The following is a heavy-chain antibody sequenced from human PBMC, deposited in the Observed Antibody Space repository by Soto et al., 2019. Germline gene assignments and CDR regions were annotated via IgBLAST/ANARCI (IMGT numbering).Heavy chain of an antibody. CDR3: ARESLGAKGADH. V-gene: IGHV1-69*17. Sequence: QVQLVQSGAEVKRPGSSVKVSCESSGDTFNSYVISWVRQAPGQGLEWMGGIIPIIGVTHYAQKFQGRVTISALSSTGTAYMELTNLGVEDTSLFYCARESLGAKGADHWGEGILVTVSS. J-gene: IGHJ4*02. CDR2: IIPIIGVT. D-gene: IGHD3-16*01. CDR1: GDTFNSYV.